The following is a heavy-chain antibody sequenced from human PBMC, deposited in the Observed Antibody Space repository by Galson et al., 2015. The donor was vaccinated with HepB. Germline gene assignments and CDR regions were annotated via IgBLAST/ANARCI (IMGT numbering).Heavy chain of an antibody. CDR3: ARQSEGVRYFDWFAQTAPWGMDV. V-gene: IGHV4-39*01. CDR1: GGSISSSSYY. CDR2: IYYSGST. Sequence: ETLSLTCTVSGGSISSSSYYWGWIRQPPGKGLEWIGSIYYSGSTYYNPSLKSRVTISVDTSKNQFSLKLSSVTAADTAVYYCARQSEGVRYFDWFAQTAPWGMDVWGQGTTVTVSS. J-gene: IGHJ6*02. D-gene: IGHD3-9*01.